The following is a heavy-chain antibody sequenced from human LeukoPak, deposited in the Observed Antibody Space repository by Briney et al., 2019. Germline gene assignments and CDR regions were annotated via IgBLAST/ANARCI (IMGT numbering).Heavy chain of an antibody. CDR2: ISGSGDTT. V-gene: IGHV3-23*01. CDR3: AKDKNDYTNYMGAFDF. CDR1: GFTFSSYA. J-gene: IGHJ3*01. D-gene: IGHD4-11*01. Sequence: GGSLRLSCAASGFTFSSYAMSWVRQAPGTGLEWVSAISGSGDTTYYADSVKGRFTISRDNSKNTLYLQMNSLRAEDTAVYYCAKDKNDYTNYMGAFDFWGQGTMVTVSS.